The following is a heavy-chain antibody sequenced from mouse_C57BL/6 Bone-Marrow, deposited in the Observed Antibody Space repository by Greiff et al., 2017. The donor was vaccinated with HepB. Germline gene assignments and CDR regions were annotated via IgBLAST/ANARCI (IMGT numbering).Heavy chain of an antibody. CDR2: ISSGGSYT. CDR3: ARHYGSSYGYFDY. J-gene: IGHJ2*01. V-gene: IGHV5-6*02. D-gene: IGHD1-1*01. Sequence: EVKLVESGGDLVKPGGSQKLSCAASGFTFSSYGMSWVRQTPDKRLEWVATISSGGSYTYYPDSVKGRFTISRDNAKNTLYLQMSSLKSEDTAMYYCARHYGSSYGYFDYWGQGTTLTVSS. CDR1: GFTFSSYG.